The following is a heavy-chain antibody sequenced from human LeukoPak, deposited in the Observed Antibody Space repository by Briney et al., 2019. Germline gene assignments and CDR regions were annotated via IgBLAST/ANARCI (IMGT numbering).Heavy chain of an antibody. Sequence: GGSLRLSCAASGFTFSSYAMSWVRQAPGKGLEWVSAISGSGGSTYYADSVKGRFTISRDNSKNTLYLQTNSLRAEDTAVYYCAKDPQYSSGWYYFDYWGQGTLVTVSS. D-gene: IGHD6-19*01. CDR2: ISGSGGST. V-gene: IGHV3-23*01. CDR3: AKDPQYSSGWYYFDY. CDR1: GFTFSSYA. J-gene: IGHJ4*02.